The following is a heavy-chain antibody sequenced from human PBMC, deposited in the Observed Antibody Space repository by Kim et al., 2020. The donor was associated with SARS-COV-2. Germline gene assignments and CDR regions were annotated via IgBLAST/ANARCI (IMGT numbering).Heavy chain of an antibody. CDR1: GFSFSTSA. CDR2: ISGGATNT. D-gene: IGHD2-15*01. V-gene: IGHV3-23*01. Sequence: GGSLRLSCAASGFSFSTSAMSWVRQAPGKGLEWVAAISGGATNTYYADSVKGRFTISRDNSGNTLFLQMDSLRVEDTATYYCANDSAAHPRLFKSWGQG. J-gene: IGHJ5*02. CDR3: ANDSAAHPRLFKS.